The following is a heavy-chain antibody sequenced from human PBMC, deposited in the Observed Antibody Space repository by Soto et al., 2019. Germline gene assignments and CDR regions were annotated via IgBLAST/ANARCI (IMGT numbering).Heavy chain of an antibody. D-gene: IGHD2-2*01. CDR3: AKMVIESSITAQLLLSSGYGMDV. CDR2: ISGSGGST. Sequence: PGGSLRLSCAASGFTFSSYAMSWVRQAPGKGLEWVSAISGSGGSTYYADSVKGRFTISRDNSKNTLYLQMNSLRAEDTAVYYCAKMVIESSITAQLLLSSGYGMDVWGQGTTVTVSS. J-gene: IGHJ6*02. CDR1: GFTFSSYA. V-gene: IGHV3-23*01.